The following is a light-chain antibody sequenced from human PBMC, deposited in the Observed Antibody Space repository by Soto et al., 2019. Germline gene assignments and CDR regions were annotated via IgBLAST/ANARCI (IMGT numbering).Light chain of an antibody. J-gene: IGKJ5*01. CDR2: GAS. V-gene: IGKV1-9*01. Sequence: DMQLTQSPPFLSASVGDRVTISCRASQDMNTYIAWYQQKPGKAPKLLIYGASTLQSGVPSRFRGSESGAVLTITISSLQPEDCETYDCQQLHSYPITFGQGTRLEIK. CDR3: QQLHSYPIT. CDR1: QDMNTY.